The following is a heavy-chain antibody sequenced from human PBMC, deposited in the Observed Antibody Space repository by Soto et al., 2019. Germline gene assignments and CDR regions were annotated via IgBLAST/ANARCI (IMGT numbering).Heavy chain of an antibody. CDR3: ATPLTVDWLFQSHYYYYGMDV. Sequence: QVQLVQSGAEVKKPGSSVKVSCKASGGTFSSYAISWVRQAPGQGLEWVGGIIPIFGTANYAQKFQGRVTITADESTSTAYLELSSLSSEDTAVYYCATPLTVDWLFQSHYYYYGMDVWGQGTTVTVSS. D-gene: IGHD3-9*01. CDR2: IIPIFGTA. J-gene: IGHJ6*02. V-gene: IGHV1-69*01. CDR1: GGTFSSYA.